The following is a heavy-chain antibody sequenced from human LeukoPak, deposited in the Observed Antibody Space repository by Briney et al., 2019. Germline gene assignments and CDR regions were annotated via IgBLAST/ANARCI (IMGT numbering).Heavy chain of an antibody. CDR1: GGSICSYY. CDR3: ARTWQWLEGAYFDY. V-gene: IGHV4-59*12. Sequence: SETLSLTCTVSGGSICSYYWSWIRQPPGKGLEWIGYIYYSGSTNYSPSLKSRVTISVDTSKNQFSLKLSSVTAADTAVYYCARTWQWLEGAYFDYWGQGTLVTVSS. CDR2: IYYSGST. J-gene: IGHJ4*02. D-gene: IGHD6-19*01.